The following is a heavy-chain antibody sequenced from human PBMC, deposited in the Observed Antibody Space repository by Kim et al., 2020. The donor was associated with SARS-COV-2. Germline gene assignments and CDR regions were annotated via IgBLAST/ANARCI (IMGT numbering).Heavy chain of an antibody. CDR3: ARESEYSSSWYEY. D-gene: IGHD6-13*01. J-gene: IGHJ4*02. Sequence: AQKCQVRVTITADESTSTAYMELSSLRSEDTAVYYCARESEYSSSWYEYWGQGTLVTVSS. V-gene: IGHV1-69*01.